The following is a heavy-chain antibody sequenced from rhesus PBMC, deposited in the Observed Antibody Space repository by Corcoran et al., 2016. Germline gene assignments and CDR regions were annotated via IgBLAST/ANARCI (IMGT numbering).Heavy chain of an antibody. Sequence: QVQLQESGPGLVKPPETLSLTCAVSGGPSSSSNWWGWIRQSPGEGVGGGGDISGGRGCTGATPSGERRVASAAGTSKNQFSRKLGGVTAADTAVYYCAGRVVPGFWGQGLRVTVSS. CDR2: ISGGRGCT. CDR1: GGPSSSSNW. J-gene: IGHJ3*01. D-gene: IGHD1-38*01. V-gene: IGHV4-65*01. CDR3: AGRVVPGF.